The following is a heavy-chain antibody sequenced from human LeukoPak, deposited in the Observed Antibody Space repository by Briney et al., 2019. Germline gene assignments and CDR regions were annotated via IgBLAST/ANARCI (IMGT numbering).Heavy chain of an antibody. D-gene: IGHD6-13*01. CDR2: IPYDGSNK. J-gene: IGHJ4*02. V-gene: IGHV3-30*03. CDR1: GFTFSSYG. Sequence: GGSLRLSCAASGFTFSSYGMHWVRQAPGKGLEWVAVIPYDGSNKYYADSVKGRFTISRDNSKNTLYLQMNSLRAEDTAVYYCARGSQDSSRYDYWGQGTLVTVSS. CDR3: ARGSQDSSRYDY.